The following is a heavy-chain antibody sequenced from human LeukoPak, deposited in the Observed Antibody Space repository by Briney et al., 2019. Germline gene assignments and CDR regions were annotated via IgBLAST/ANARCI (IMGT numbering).Heavy chain of an antibody. V-gene: IGHV4-4*02. CDR2: IYHSGST. CDR1: GGSISSSNW. Sequence: SETLSLTCAVSGGSISSSNWWSWVRQPPGKGLEWIGEIYHSGSTNYNPSLKSRVTISVDKTKNQFSLKLSSVTAADTAVYYCARLITLLYYFDYWGQGTLVTVSS. CDR3: ARLITLLYYFDY. D-gene: IGHD3-10*01. J-gene: IGHJ4*02.